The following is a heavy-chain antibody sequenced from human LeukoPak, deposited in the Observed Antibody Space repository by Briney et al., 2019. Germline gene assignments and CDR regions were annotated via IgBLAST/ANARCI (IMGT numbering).Heavy chain of an antibody. Sequence: GGSLRLSCAASGFTFSRYSMNWVRQAPGKGLEWVSYISSGSTTIYYADSVKGRFTISRDNAKNSLYLQMNSLRAEDTAVYYCARVVLYYDFWSAYFHDWGQGTLVTVSS. CDR3: ARVVLYYDFWSAYFHD. CDR1: GFTFSRYS. J-gene: IGHJ4*02. D-gene: IGHD3-3*01. CDR2: ISSGSTTI. V-gene: IGHV3-48*01.